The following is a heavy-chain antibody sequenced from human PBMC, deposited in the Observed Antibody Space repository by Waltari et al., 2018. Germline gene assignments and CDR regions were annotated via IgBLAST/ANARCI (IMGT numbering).Heavy chain of an antibody. V-gene: IGHV3-30-3*01. Sequence: QVQLVESGGGVVQPGRSLRLSCAASGFTFRSYAMHWVRQAPGKGLEWVAVISEDGSNKYYADSVKGRFTISRDNSKNTLYLQMNSLRAEDTAVYYCARDGGDLGYYYYYMDVWGKGTTVTISS. D-gene: IGHD3-16*01. CDR3: ARDGGDLGYYYYYMDV. J-gene: IGHJ6*03. CDR1: GFTFRSYA. CDR2: ISEDGSNK.